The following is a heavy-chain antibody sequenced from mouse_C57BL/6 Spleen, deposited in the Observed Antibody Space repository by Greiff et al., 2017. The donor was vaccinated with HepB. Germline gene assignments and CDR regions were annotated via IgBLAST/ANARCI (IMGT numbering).Heavy chain of an antibody. Sequence: QVQLQQSGAELVRPGASVTLSCKASGYTFTDYEMHWVKQTPVHGLEWIGAIDPETGGTAYNQKFKGKAILTADTSSSTAYMELRSLTSEDSAVYYCTRRRDDYAMDYWGQGTSVTVSS. CDR2: IDPETGGT. D-gene: IGHD3-3*01. J-gene: IGHJ4*01. CDR3: TRRRDDYAMDY. CDR1: GYTFTDYE. V-gene: IGHV1-15*01.